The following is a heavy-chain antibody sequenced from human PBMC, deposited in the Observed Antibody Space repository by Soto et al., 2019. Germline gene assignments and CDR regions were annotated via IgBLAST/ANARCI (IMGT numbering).Heavy chain of an antibody. CDR3: AKGTHDCGDYGGDY. CDR1: GFTFSTYA. D-gene: IGHD4-17*01. V-gene: IGHV3-23*01. CDR2: ISGSGDRT. Sequence: EVQLLESGGDLVQPGGSLRLSCAASGFTFSTYAMSWVRLPPGKGLEWVSTISGSGDRTNYADSVKGRFTVSRDNSKNTLYLQMNSLRDEDTAVYFCAKGTHDCGDYGGDYWGQGTLVTVSS. J-gene: IGHJ4*02.